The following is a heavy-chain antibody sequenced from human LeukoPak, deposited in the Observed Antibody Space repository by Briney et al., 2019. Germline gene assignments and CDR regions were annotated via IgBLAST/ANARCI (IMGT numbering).Heavy chain of an antibody. CDR3: ARGMVRGVISAFDI. J-gene: IGHJ3*02. Sequence: SVKVSCKASGGTFSSYAISWVRQAPGQGLEWMGGIIPIFGTANYAQKFQGRVTITANESTSTAYMELSSLRSEDTAVYYCARGMVRGVISAFDIWGQGTMVTVSS. D-gene: IGHD3-10*01. CDR1: GGTFSSYA. CDR2: IIPIFGTA. V-gene: IGHV1-69*13.